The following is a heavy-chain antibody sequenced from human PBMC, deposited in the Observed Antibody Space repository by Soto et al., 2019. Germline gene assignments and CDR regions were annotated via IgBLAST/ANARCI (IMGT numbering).Heavy chain of an antibody. CDR1: GGSISSGDYY. Sequence: SETLSLTCTVSGGSISSGDYYWSWIRQPPGKGLEWIGYIYYSGSTYYNQSLKSRVTISVDTSKNQFSLKLSSVTAADTAVFYCARDNILGILYGGMDVWGQGTTVTVSS. J-gene: IGHJ6*02. D-gene: IGHD3-3*01. CDR3: ARDNILGILYGGMDV. V-gene: IGHV4-30-4*01. CDR2: IYYSGST.